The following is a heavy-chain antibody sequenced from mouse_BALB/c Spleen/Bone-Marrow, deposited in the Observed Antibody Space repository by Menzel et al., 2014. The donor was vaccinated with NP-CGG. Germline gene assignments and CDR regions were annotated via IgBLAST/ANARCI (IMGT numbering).Heavy chain of an antibody. J-gene: IGHJ4*01. V-gene: IGHV1-11*01. CDR2: IYPVSGGT. D-gene: IGHD1-1*01. CDR3: GRGNYGSSYAMDY. CDR1: GYTFTDHI. Sequence: VQLQQSGAELASPGASVTLSCKASGYTFTDHIMNWVKKRPGQGLEWIGRIYPVSGGTNYNRKFMGKATFSVDRSSSTVYMVLNSLTSEDPAVYYCGRGNYGSSYAMDYWGQGTSVTVSS.